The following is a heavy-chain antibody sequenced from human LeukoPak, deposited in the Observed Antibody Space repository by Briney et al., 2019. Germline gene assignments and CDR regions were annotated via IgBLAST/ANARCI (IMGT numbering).Heavy chain of an antibody. V-gene: IGHV1-8*01. CDR3: ARFFGSKRGSGSYSYYYYYGMDV. J-gene: IGHJ6*02. CDR2: MNPNSGNT. D-gene: IGHD3-10*01. CDR1: GYTFTSYD. Sequence: ASVKVSCKASGYTFTSYDINWVRPATGQGLELMGWMNPNSGNTGYAQKFQGRVTMTRNTAISTAYMELSSLRSEDTAVYYCARFFGSKRGSGSYSYYYYYGMDVWGQGTTVTVSS.